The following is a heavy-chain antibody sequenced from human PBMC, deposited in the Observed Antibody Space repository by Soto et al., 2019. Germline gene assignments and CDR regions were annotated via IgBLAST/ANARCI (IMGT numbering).Heavy chain of an antibody. D-gene: IGHD1-1*01. Sequence: GGSLRLSCAASGFTFSDYYMSWIRQAPGKGLEWVSYISSSTIYYADSVKGRFTISRDNAKNTLYLQMNALRVEDTAVYYCTRGPRSTSTGTGAFWGQGTLVTVSS. CDR3: TRGPRSTSTGTGAF. V-gene: IGHV3-11*04. CDR1: GFTFSDYY. J-gene: IGHJ4*02. CDR2: ISSSTI.